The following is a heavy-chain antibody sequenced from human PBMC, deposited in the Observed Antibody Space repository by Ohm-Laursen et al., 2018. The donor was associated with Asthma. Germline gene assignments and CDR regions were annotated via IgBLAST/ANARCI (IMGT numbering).Heavy chain of an antibody. CDR2: IWYDGSNK. D-gene: IGHD1-26*01. V-gene: IGHV3-33*01. CDR1: GFTFSSYG. Sequence: SLRLSCTAPGFTFSSYGMHWVRQAPGKGLEWVAVIWYDGSNKYYADSVKGRFTISRDNSKNTLYLQMNSLRGEDTAVYYCVRAHSGSYSYAFDIWGQGTVVTVSS. J-gene: IGHJ3*02. CDR3: VRAHSGSYSYAFDI.